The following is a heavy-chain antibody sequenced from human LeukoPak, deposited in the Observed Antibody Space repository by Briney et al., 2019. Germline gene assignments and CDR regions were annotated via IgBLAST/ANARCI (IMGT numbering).Heavy chain of an antibody. CDR1: GVALSSYY. D-gene: IGHD4-17*01. CDR2: IYYSGAA. CDR3: ARQGDYDGGYFDY. J-gene: IGHJ4*02. Sequence: SGTLSLTCTVSGVALSSYYSSWIRQPPGKGLEWVGYIYYSGAANYNPSPKSRVTILVDTSKTQFSLKLTSVTAADTAVYYGARQGDYDGGYFDYWGQRNLWTVSS. V-gene: IGHV4-59*01.